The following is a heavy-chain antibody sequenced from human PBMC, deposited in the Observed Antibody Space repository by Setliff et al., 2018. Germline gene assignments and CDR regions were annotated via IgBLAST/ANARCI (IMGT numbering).Heavy chain of an antibody. Sequence: SETLSLTCTVSGDSISSRRSYWGWFRQPAGKGLEWIGQIYTSWSTNFTPSLKSRVTISVDTSKNQFSLKVTSVTAADMAVYYCARGRNIAARLLDSWGQGTLVTVSS. J-gene: IGHJ4*02. D-gene: IGHD6-6*01. CDR3: ARGRNIAARLLDS. CDR1: GDSISSRRSY. CDR2: IYTSWST. V-gene: IGHV4-61*09.